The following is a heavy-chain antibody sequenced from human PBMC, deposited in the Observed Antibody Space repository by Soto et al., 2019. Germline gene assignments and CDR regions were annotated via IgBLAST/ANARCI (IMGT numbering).Heavy chain of an antibody. CDR3: ARDLDAYNPALGY. Sequence: GGSLRLSCAASGFTFSAYDMNWVRQAPGKGLEWVSSITSSSSYINYAESVKGRFTISRDNARNSLFLSMSSLTAGDTAVYYCARDLDAYNPALGYWGQGTLVTVSS. V-gene: IGHV3-21*01. CDR1: GFTFSAYD. J-gene: IGHJ4*02. CDR2: ITSSSSYI. D-gene: IGHD3-3*01.